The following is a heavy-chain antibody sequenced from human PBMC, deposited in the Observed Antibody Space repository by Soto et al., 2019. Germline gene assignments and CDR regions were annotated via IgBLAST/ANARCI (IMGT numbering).Heavy chain of an antibody. CDR1: GFTFSRYW. CDR3: AREDSFDPFHH. V-gene: IGHV3-74*01. D-gene: IGHD2-21*01. J-gene: IGHJ1*01. CDR2: ISSDGSNA. Sequence: LRLSCVASGFTFSRYWMNWVRQVPGKGLVWVSRISSDGSNATYADSVKGRFTISRDHAKSTLYLQMNSLRVEDTAVYHCAREDSFDPFHHWGQGTLVTVS.